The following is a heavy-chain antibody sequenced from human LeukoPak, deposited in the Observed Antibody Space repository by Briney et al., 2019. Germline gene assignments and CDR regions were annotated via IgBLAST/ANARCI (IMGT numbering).Heavy chain of an antibody. V-gene: IGHV3-23*01. J-gene: IGHJ4*02. Sequence: GGSLRLSCAASGFTFSNAWMSWVRQAPGKGLEWVSAISGSGGSTYYADSVKGRFTISRDNSKNTLYLQMNSLRAEDTAVYYCAKVGGISGGTLDYWGQGTLVTVSS. CDR3: AKVGGISGGTLDY. CDR1: GFTFSNAW. CDR2: ISGSGGST. D-gene: IGHD3-16*01.